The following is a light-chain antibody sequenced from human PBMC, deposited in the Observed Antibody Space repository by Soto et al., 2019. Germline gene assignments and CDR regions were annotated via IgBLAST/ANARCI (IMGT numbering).Light chain of an antibody. CDR2: AAS. Sequence: DIQFTQSPSSLSASVGDRVTITCRASQGISSSLAWYQQKPGEAPRLLIYAASTLQSGVPSRFSGSGYGTEFTPTISSLQPDDFASYYCQKLHNFPLTFGQGTRLEIK. CDR1: QGISSS. V-gene: IGKV1-9*01. J-gene: IGKJ5*01. CDR3: QKLHNFPLT.